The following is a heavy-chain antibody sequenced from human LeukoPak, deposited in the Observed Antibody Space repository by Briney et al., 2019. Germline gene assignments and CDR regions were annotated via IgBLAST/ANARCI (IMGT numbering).Heavy chain of an antibody. Sequence: SETLSLTCAVYGGSFSGYYWSWLRQPPGKGVEWIGEINHSGSTNYNPYLKRRGTISVDTSKNQFSLQLSSVTAADTAVYYCARGGSYWIGDSDYWGREPWSPSPQ. CDR3: ARGGSYWIGDSDY. D-gene: IGHD1-26*01. V-gene: IGHV4-34*01. J-gene: IGHJ4*02. CDR1: GGSFSGYY. CDR2: INHSGST.